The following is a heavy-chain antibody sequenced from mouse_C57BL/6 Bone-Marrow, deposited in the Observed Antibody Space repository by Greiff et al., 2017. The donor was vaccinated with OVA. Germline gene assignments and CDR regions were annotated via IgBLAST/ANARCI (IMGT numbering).Heavy chain of an antibody. J-gene: IGHJ2*01. Sequence: EVQGVESGGGLVKPGGSLKLSCAASGFTFSSYAMSWVRQTPEKRLAWVATISDGGSYTYYPDNVKGRFTISRDNAKNNLYLQMSHLKSEDTAMYYCARGYFDYWGQGTTLTVSS. V-gene: IGHV5-4*01. CDR3: ARGYFDY. CDR2: ISDGGSYT. CDR1: GFTFSSYA.